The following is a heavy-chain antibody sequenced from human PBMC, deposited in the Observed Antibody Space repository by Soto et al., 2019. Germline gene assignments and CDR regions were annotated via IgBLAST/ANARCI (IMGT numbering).Heavy chain of an antibody. V-gene: IGHV3-30*04. CDR1: GLIFRNAI. CDR3: TSSKAVARYYGMDV. D-gene: IGHD6-19*01. J-gene: IGHJ6*02. CDR2: ISYDGRNT. Sequence: PGGSLRLSCAASGLIFRNAIIHWVRQAPGEGLEWVAVISYDGRNTYYADSVKGRFTISRDNSRNTLHLQMNSLKTEDTAVYYCTSSKAVARYYGMDVWGQGTTVTVSS.